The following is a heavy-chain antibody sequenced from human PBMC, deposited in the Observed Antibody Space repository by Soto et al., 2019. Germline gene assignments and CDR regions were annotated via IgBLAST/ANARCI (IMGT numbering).Heavy chain of an antibody. V-gene: IGHV3-23*01. Sequence: EMHLLESGGGLVQAGGSLRLSCAASGFTVSSYALNWVRQAPGKGLEWVSGISASTYYADSVKGRFTISRDTSKNTLYLQMNSLRAEDTAIYFCAIRMYSTRWYYLHYWGQGTLVTVSS. CDR2: ISAST. CDR1: GFTVSSYA. CDR3: AIRMYSTRWYYLHY. J-gene: IGHJ4*02. D-gene: IGHD6-13*01.